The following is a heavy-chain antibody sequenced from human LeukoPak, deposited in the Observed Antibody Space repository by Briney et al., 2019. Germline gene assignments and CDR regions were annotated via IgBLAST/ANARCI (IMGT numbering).Heavy chain of an antibody. D-gene: IGHD3-22*01. CDR3: ARHGPHYYDSSGQPFFDY. V-gene: IGHV3-23*01. J-gene: IGHJ4*02. Sequence: YPGGSLRLSCAASGFTFSSYAMSWVRQAPGKGLEWVSAISGSGGSTYYADSVKGRFTISRDNSKNTLCLQMNSLRAEDTAVYYCARHGPHYYDSSGQPFFDYWGQGTLVTVSS. CDR1: GFTFSSYA. CDR2: ISGSGGST.